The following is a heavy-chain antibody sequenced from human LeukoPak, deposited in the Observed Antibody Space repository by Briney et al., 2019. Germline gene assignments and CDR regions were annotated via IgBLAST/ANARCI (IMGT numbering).Heavy chain of an antibody. V-gene: IGHV1-69*05. CDR2: IIPIFGTA. CDR3: ARGPRYYDILTGYYNARAGPAGYNWFDP. Sequence: GASVKVSCKASGGTFSSYAISWMRQAPGQGLEWMGRIIPIFGTANYAQKFQGRVTITTDESTSTAYMELSSLRSEDTAVYYCARGPRYYDILTGYYNARAGPAGYNWFDPWGQGTLVTVSS. J-gene: IGHJ5*02. D-gene: IGHD3-9*01. CDR1: GGTFSSYA.